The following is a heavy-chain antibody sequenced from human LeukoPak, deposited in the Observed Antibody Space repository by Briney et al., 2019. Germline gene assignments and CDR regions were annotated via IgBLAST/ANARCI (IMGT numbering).Heavy chain of an antibody. CDR2: IKQDGSEK. CDR3: ARVRGSGSYEGNFDY. V-gene: IGHV3-7*01. J-gene: IGHJ4*02. Sequence: GGSLRLSCAASGFTFSSYWMSWVRQAPGKGVVWVANIKQDGSEKYYVDSVKGRFTISRDNAKNSLYLQMNSLRAEDTAVYYCARVRGSGSYEGNFDYWGQGTLVTVSS. CDR1: GFTFSSYW. D-gene: IGHD3-10*01.